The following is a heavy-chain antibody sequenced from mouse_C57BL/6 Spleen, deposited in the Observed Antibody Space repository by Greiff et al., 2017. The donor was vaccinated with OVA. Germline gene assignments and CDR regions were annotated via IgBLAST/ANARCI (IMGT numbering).Heavy chain of an antibody. CDR1: GYTFTSYW. V-gene: IGHV1-53*01. J-gene: IGHJ2*01. D-gene: IGHD1-1*01. CDR2: INPSNGGT. Sequence: QVQLKQPGTELVKPGASVKLSCKASGYTFTSYWMHWVKQRPGQGLEWIGNINPSNGGTNYTEKFKSKATLTVDKSSSTAYMQLSSLTSEDSAVYYCAREGITTVVATEYYFDYWGQGTTLTVSS. CDR3: AREGITTVVATEYYFDY.